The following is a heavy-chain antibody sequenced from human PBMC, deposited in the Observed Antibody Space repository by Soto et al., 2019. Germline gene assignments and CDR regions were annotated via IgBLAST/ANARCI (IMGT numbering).Heavy chain of an antibody. D-gene: IGHD3-10*01. J-gene: IGHJ3*02. CDR1: GFNFNNYW. V-gene: IGHV3-30*03. CDR3: AILAYYYGSGTNYDFAFDI. CDR2: ISYDGSNK. Sequence: GGSLRLSCAASGFNFNNYWMTWVRQAPGKGPEWVAVISYDGSNKYYADSVKGRFTISRDNSKNTLYLQMNSLRAEDTAVYYCAILAYYYGSGTNYDFAFDIWGQGTMVTVSS.